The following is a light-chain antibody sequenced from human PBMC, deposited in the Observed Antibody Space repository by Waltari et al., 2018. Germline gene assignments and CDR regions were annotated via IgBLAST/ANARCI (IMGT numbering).Light chain of an antibody. CDR3: QQHYTTPWT. V-gene: IGKV4-1*01. CDR2: WAS. J-gene: IGKJ1*01. CDR1: QTVLYSANNKNY. Sequence: DIVMTQSPDSLAVSLGERATINCKSSQTVLYSANNKNYLTWYQHKPEQPPKLLISWASIRESGVPDRVTGSGSGTDFTLTISSLQAEDVAVYYCQQHYTTPWTFGQGTKVEIK.